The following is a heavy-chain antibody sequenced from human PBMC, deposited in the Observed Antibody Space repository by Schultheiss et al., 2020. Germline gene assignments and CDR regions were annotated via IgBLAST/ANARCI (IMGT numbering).Heavy chain of an antibody. CDR1: GGSISSYY. V-gene: IGHV4-59*01. D-gene: IGHD3-22*01. CDR2: IYYSGST. CDR3: ARDSSYYDSSGYYSYGMDV. J-gene: IGHJ6*02. Sequence: SETLSLTCTVSGGSISSYYWSWIRQPPGKGLEWIGYIYYSGSTNYNPSLKSRVTISVDTSKNQFSLKLSSVTAADTAVYYCARDSSYYDSSGYYSYGMDVWGQGTTVTVYS.